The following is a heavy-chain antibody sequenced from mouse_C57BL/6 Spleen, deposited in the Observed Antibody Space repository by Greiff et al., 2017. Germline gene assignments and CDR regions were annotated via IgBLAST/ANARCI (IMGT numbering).Heavy chain of an antibody. D-gene: IGHD2-14*01. CDR1: GYTFTSYW. CDR2: IHPSDSDT. Sequence: QVHVKQPGAELVKPGASVKVSCKASGYTFTSYWMHWVKQRPGQGLEWIGRIHPSDSDTNYNQKFKGKATLTVDKSSSTAYMQLSSLSSEDSAVYYCAIEYRYDGGDYWGQGTPLTVSS. CDR3: AIEYRYDGGDY. J-gene: IGHJ2*01. V-gene: IGHV1-74*01.